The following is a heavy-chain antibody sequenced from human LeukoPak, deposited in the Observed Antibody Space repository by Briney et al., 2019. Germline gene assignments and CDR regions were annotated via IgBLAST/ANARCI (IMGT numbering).Heavy chain of an antibody. CDR2: IYYSGST. J-gene: IGHJ4*02. D-gene: IGHD5-12*01. CDR1: GVSISSYY. CDR3: ARVGGYDPDY. Sequence: PSETLSLTCIVSGVSISSYYWSWIRQPPGKGLEWIGYIYYSGSTNYNPSLKSRVTISVDTSKNQFSLKLSSVTAADTAVYYCARVGGYDPDYWGQGTLVTVSS. V-gene: IGHV4-59*01.